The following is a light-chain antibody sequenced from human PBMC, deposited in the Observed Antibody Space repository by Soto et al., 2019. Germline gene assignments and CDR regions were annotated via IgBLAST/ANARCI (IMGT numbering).Light chain of an antibody. J-gene: IGKJ1*01. CDR3: HQYGSSQT. Sequence: EILFTQSPGTLSLSPGERATLSCRASQTVGSSFLAWFQHKPGKAPRLLIYGASTRATGIPDRLSGSGSGTDFTLTIRRLEPEDFAVYYCHQYGSSQTFGQGTKVDIK. V-gene: IGKV3-20*01. CDR1: QTVGSSF. CDR2: GAS.